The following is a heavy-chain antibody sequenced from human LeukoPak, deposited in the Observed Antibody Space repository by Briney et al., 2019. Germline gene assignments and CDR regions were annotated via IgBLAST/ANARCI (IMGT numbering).Heavy chain of an antibody. CDR1: GGSISNNGYF. D-gene: IGHD2-15*01. CDR3: ARTYCSGGSCYRGGFDP. CDR2: IYYSGNT. Sequence: PSETLSLTCTVSGGSISNNGYFWGWIRQPPGKGLEWIGSIYYSGNTYYNPSLKSRVTISVDTSKNQFSLKLSSVTAADTAVYYCARTYCSGGSCYRGGFDPWGQGTLVTVSS. J-gene: IGHJ5*02. V-gene: IGHV4-39*07.